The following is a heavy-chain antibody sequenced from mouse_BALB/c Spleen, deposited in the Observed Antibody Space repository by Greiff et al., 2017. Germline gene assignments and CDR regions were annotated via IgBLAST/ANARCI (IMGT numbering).Heavy chain of an antibody. CDR2: IWAGGST. J-gene: IGHJ3*01. Sequence: VKLMESGPGLVAPSQSLSITCTVSGFSLTSYGVHWVRQPPGKGLEWLGVIWAGGSTNYNSALMSRLSISKDNSKSQVFLKMNSLQTDDTAMYYCARDDYGITWFAYWGQGTLVTVSA. CDR3: ARDDYGITWFAY. CDR1: GFSLTSYG. D-gene: IGHD2-1*01. V-gene: IGHV2-9*02.